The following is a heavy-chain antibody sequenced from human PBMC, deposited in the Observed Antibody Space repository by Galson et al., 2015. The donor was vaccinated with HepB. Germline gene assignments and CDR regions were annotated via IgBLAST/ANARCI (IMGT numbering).Heavy chain of an antibody. D-gene: IGHD1-7*01. CDR3: TRYRGDVAGTIFFDY. CDR2: VSAYNGNT. J-gene: IGHJ4*02. Sequence: SVKVSCKASGYTFTSFAISWVRQAPGQGLEWMGWVSAYNGNTNYAQKFQGRVTMTTDTSTNTAYMELRSLRSDDTAMYYCTRYRGDVAGTIFFDYWGQGALVTVSS. CDR1: GYTFTSFA. V-gene: IGHV1-18*01.